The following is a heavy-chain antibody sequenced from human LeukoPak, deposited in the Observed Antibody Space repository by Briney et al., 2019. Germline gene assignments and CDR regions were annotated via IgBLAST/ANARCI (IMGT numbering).Heavy chain of an antibody. CDR2: IKQDGSEK. Sequence: GSLRLSCAASGFTFSSYWMSWVRQAPGKGLEWVANIKQDGSEKYYVDSVKGRFTISRDNAKNSLYLQMNSLRAEDTAVYHCARAHYDYVWGSYRYSPDAFDIWGQGTMVTVSS. J-gene: IGHJ3*02. D-gene: IGHD3-16*02. V-gene: IGHV3-7*01. CDR1: GFTFSSYW. CDR3: ARAHYDYVWGSYRYSPDAFDI.